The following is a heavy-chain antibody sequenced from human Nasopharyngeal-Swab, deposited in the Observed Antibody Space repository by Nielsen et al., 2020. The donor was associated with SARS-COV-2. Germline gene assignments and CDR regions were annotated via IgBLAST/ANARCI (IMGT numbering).Heavy chain of an antibody. CDR2: LSYDGSNK. J-gene: IGHJ4*02. Sequence: GESLKISCAASGFTFNNYAMHWVRPAPGKGLEWVAVLSYDGSNKYYADSVKGRFTISRDNSKNTLYLQMNSLRGEDTAVYYCARGLTDYFDYWGQGTLVTVSS. V-gene: IGHV3-30*04. CDR3: ARGLTDYFDY. CDR1: GFTFNNYA. D-gene: IGHD3-9*01.